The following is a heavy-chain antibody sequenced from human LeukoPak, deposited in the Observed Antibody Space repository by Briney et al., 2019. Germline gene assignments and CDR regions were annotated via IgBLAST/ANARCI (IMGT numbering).Heavy chain of an antibody. CDR3: ASPYYGSGSYKYYYGMDV. J-gene: IGHJ6*02. CDR1: GYSFTSHW. CDR2: IDPSDSYT. V-gene: IGHV5-10-1*01. D-gene: IGHD3-10*01. Sequence: GEYLKISCKASGYSFTSHWITWVRQMPGKGLGWMGRIDPSDSYTNYSPSFQGHVTISADKSISTAYLQWSSLEASDTAMYYCASPYYGSGSYKYYYGMDVWGQGTTVTVSS.